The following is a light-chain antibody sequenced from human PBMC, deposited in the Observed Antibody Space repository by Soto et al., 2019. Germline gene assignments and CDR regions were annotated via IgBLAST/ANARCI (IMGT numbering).Light chain of an antibody. Sequence: AIRLTQSPSSFSASTGDRVTLTCRASQGISSYLAWYQQKPGKAPKLLLYAASTLQSGVPSRFSGSGSGTDFTLTISCLQSEDFAIYYCQQRSNWPPITFGQGTRLEIK. CDR3: QQRSNWPPIT. CDR1: QGISSY. J-gene: IGKJ5*01. CDR2: AAS. V-gene: IGKV1-8*01.